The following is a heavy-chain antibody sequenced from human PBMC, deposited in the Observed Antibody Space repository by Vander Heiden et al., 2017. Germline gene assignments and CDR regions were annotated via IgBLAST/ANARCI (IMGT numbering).Heavy chain of an antibody. D-gene: IGHD6-19*01. V-gene: IGHV4-61*01. CDR3: ARVLAVAGIEIDY. CDR2: IYYSGST. CDR1: GSSVISGSYY. J-gene: IGHJ4*02. Sequence: QVQLQESGAGLVKPSETLSLTCTVSGSSVISGSYYWSWIRQPPGKGLEWIGYIYYSGSTNYNPSPKSRVTISVDTSKNQFSLKLSSVTAADTAVYYCARVLAVAGIEIDYWGQGTLVTVSS.